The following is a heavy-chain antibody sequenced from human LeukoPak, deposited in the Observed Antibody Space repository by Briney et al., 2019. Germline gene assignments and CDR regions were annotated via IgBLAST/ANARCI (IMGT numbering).Heavy chain of an antibody. J-gene: IGHJ6*02. D-gene: IGHD5-24*01. CDR1: GGSMTSYY. Sequence: PSETLSLTCTVSGGSMTSYYWSWRRQPPGKGLEWIGYIYNSGSTNYNPSLKSRVTISVDTSKKQFSLKLSSVTAADTAVYYCARITDGRDGYNYYYGMDVWGQGTTVTVSS. V-gene: IGHV4-59*01. CDR3: ARITDGRDGYNYYYGMDV. CDR2: IYNSGST.